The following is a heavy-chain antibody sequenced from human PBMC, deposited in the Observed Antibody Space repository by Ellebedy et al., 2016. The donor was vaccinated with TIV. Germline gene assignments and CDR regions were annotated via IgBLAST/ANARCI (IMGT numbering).Heavy chain of an antibody. V-gene: IGHV1-18*03. CDR1: GYTFTNYG. J-gene: IGHJ5*02. Sequence: ASVKVSCKASGYTFTNYGISWVRQAPGQGLEWMGWISVYNGDTNYAQRFQGRITMTTDTSTSTVSMELRSLRSYDMAVYYCASGFYEKFDPWGQGTLVTVSS. D-gene: IGHD2/OR15-2a*01. CDR2: ISVYNGDT. CDR3: ASGFYEKFDP.